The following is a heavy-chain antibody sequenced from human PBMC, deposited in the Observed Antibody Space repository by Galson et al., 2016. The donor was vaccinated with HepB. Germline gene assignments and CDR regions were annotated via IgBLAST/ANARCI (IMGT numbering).Heavy chain of an antibody. J-gene: IGHJ4*02. CDR2: IWSDGSNK. V-gene: IGHV3-33*01. D-gene: IGHD4-23*01. CDR3: ATDSSPPGRWHFDY. CDR1: GFIFSSYG. Sequence: SLRLSCAASGFIFSSYGMHWVRQAPGKGLEWVAFIWSDGSNKYYADSVKGRFTISRDSSKNTLYLQMNSLRAEDTAVYYCATDSSPPGRWHFDYWGQGTLVTVSA.